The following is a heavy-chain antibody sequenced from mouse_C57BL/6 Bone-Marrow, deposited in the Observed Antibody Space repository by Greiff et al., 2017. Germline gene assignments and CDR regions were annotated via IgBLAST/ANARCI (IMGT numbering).Heavy chain of an antibody. V-gene: IGHV1-69*01. D-gene: IGHD2-3*01. CDR3: AADGYYGFAY. Sequence: VQLQQSGAELVMPGASVKLSCKASGYTFTSYWMHWVKQRPGHGLEWIGEIVPSDSYTNYNQKFKGKSTLTVDKSSSTAYMQLSSLTSEDYAVYYCAADGYYGFAYWGQGSLVTVSA. J-gene: IGHJ3*01. CDR1: GYTFTSYW. CDR2: IVPSDSYT.